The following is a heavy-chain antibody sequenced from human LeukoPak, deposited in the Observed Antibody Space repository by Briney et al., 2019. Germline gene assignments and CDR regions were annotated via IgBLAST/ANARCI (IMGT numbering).Heavy chain of an antibody. CDR2: ISSNGGST. V-gene: IGHV3-64*01. Sequence: GGSLRLSCAASGFTFSSYWMHWVRQAPGRGLEYVSAISSNGGSTYYANSVKGRFTISRDNSKDTLYLQMGSLRAEDMAVYYCARGGIGGEYPNLNYYGSPLDYWGQGTLVTVSS. J-gene: IGHJ4*02. D-gene: IGHD3-10*01. CDR1: GFTFSSYW. CDR3: ARGGIGGEYPNLNYYGSPLDY.